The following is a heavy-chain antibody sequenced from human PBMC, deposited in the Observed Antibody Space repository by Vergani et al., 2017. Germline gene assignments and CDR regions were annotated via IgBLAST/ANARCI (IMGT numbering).Heavy chain of an antibody. CDR2: IIPIFGIA. J-gene: IGHJ6*02. D-gene: IGHD3-22*01. CDR1: GGTFISYA. V-gene: IGHV1-69*12. Sequence: QVQLVQSGAEVKKPGSSVKVSCKASGGTFISYAISWVRQAPGQGLEWMGGIIPIFGIANYARKLQGRATITADESTSTAYMELGSLRSEDTAVYYRAGDLDYYASSGYQGSPSYYYYYGMDVWGQGTTVTVSS. CDR3: AGDLDYYASSGYQGSPSYYYYYGMDV.